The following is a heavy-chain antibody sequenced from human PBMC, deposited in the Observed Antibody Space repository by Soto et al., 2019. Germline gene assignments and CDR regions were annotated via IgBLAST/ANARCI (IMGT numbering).Heavy chain of an antibody. D-gene: IGHD4-17*01. CDR3: ARVPLTVTTPYYFDY. Sequence: TSETLSLTCTVSGGSVSSGSYYWSWIRQPPGKGLEWIGYIYYSGSTNYNPSLKSRVTISVDTSKNQFSLKLSSVTAADTAVYYCARVPLTVTTPYYFDYWGQGTLVTVSS. V-gene: IGHV4-61*01. J-gene: IGHJ4*02. CDR2: IYYSGST. CDR1: GGSVSSGSYY.